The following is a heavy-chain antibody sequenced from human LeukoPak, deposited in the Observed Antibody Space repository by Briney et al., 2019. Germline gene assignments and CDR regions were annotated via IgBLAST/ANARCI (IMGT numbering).Heavy chain of an antibody. D-gene: IGHD2-15*01. CDR2: IYYSGTT. Sequence: SETLSLTCTVSGGSISSRTYYWGWIRQPPGKGLEWIGTIYYSGTTYYNPSLKSRVTISVDTSKNQFSLKLSSVTAADTAVYYCARDRRGYCSGGSCFDDAFDIWGQGTMVTVSS. V-gene: IGHV4-39*07. CDR3: ARDRRGYCSGGSCFDDAFDI. CDR1: GGSISSRTYY. J-gene: IGHJ3*02.